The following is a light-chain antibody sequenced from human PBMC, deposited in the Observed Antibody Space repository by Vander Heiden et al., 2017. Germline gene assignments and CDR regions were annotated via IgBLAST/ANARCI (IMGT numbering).Light chain of an antibody. CDR2: DAS. CDR3: QQYDNLPPYT. J-gene: IGKJ2*01. Sequence: DIQMTQSPSSVSASVGDRVTITCQPSQDSSNYLNWYQQKPGKAPKLLIYDASNLETGVPSRFSGSGSGTDFTFTISSLQPEDIATYYCQQYDNLPPYTFGPGTKLEIK. V-gene: IGKV1-33*01. CDR1: QDSSNY.